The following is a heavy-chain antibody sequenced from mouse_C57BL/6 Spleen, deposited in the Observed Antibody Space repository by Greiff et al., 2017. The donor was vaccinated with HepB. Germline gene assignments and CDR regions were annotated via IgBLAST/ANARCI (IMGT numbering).Heavy chain of an antibody. CDR1: GFTFSSYA. CDR3: AREDSNFEGFAY. Sequence: EVQVVESGGGLVKPGGSLKLSCAASGFTFSSYAMSWVRQTPEKRLEWVATISDGGSYTYYPDNVKGRFTISRDNAKNNLYLQMSHLKSEDTAMYYCAREDSNFEGFAYWGQGTLVTVSA. V-gene: IGHV5-4*01. D-gene: IGHD2-5*01. J-gene: IGHJ3*01. CDR2: ISDGGSYT.